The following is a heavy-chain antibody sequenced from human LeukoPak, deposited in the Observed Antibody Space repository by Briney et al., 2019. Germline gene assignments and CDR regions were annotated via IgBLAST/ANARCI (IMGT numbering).Heavy chain of an antibody. D-gene: IGHD3-10*01. J-gene: IGHJ6*02. CDR3: ARDGSGIYYYYYGMDV. CDR2: MSFDGSNE. CDR1: GFTFSRYA. V-gene: IGHV3-30-3*01. Sequence: GGSLRLSCAASGFTFSRYAMHWVRQAPVKGLEWVAVMSFDGSNEYYADSVKGRFTISRDNSKNSLYLQMNSLRAEDTAVYYCARDGSGIYYYYYGMDVWGQGTTVTVSS.